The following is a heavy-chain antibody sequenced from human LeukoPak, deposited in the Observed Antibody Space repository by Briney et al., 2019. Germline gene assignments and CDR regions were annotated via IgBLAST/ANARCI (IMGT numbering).Heavy chain of an antibody. D-gene: IGHD3-16*01. Sequence: SETLSLTCAVYGGSFSGYYWSWIRQPPGKGLEWIGEINHSGSTNYNPSLKSRVTISVDTSKNQFSLKLSSVTAADTAVYYCARSFPWPTYTLMSQRRGTSYDYWGQGTLVTVSS. CDR1: GGSFSGYY. J-gene: IGHJ4*02. CDR2: INHSGST. V-gene: IGHV4-34*01. CDR3: ARSFPWPTYTLMSQRRGTSYDY.